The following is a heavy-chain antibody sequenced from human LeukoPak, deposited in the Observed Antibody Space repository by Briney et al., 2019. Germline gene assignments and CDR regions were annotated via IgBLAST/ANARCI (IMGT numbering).Heavy chain of an antibody. CDR3: VRRDTGWNYFDY. CDR1: GGSINSHY. D-gene: IGHD6-19*01. V-gene: IGHV4-4*08. J-gene: IGHJ4*02. Sequence: SETLSLTCAVSGGSINSHYWGWIRQPPGKGLQLIGDIYSTGKNNYNPSLKSRVTISLDTSKGHLSLNLTSVLAADTAIYYCVRRDTGWNYFDYWGQGILVTVSS. CDR2: IYSTGKN.